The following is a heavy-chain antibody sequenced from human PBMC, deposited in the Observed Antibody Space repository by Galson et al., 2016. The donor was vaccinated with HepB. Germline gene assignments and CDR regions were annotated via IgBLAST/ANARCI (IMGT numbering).Heavy chain of an antibody. V-gene: IGHV3-73*01. CDR1: GFAFTDRG. D-gene: IGHD3-9*01. CDR3: TSAFSTYYDILTGYYTKDY. CDR2: IRNKAYTYAT. J-gene: IGHJ4*02. Sequence: SLRLSCAASGFAFTDRGFHWVRQASGKGLEWVGRIRNKAYTYATAYAASVKGRFTISRDDSKNTAYLQMNSLKTEDTAVYYCTSAFSTYYDILTGYYTKDYWGQGTLVTVSS.